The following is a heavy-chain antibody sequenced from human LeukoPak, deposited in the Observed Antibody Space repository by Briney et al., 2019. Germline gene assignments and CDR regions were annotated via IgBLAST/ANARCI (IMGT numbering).Heavy chain of an antibody. Sequence: ASVTVSCKASGYTFTSYDINWVRQATGQGLEWMGWMNPNGGNTGYAQKFQGRVTMTRNTSISTAYMELSSLRSEDTAVYYCARGGEGLYYFDYWGQGTLVTVSS. CDR2: MNPNGGNT. J-gene: IGHJ4*02. CDR1: GYTFTSYD. V-gene: IGHV1-8*01. CDR3: ARGGEGLYYFDY. D-gene: IGHD3-16*01.